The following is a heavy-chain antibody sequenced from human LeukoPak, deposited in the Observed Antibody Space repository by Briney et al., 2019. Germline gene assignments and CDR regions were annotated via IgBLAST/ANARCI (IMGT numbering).Heavy chain of an antibody. V-gene: IGHV3-9*01. D-gene: IGHD6-19*01. J-gene: IGHJ3*02. CDR2: ISWNSGSI. CDR3: AKTNLAVAGHDAFDI. CDR1: GFTFDDYA. Sequence: GGSLRLSCAASGFTFDDYAMHWVRQAPGKGLEWVSGISWNSGSIGYADSVKGRFTISRDNAKNSLYLQMNSLRAEDTALYYCAKTNLAVAGHDAFDIWAKGQWSPSLQ.